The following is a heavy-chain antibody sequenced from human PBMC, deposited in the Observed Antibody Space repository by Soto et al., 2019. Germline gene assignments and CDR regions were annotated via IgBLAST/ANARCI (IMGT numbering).Heavy chain of an antibody. V-gene: IGHV3-33*01. Sequence: PGGSLRLSCATSGFTFNSYGLHWVRQAPGKGLEWVAVIWYDGSNKYYADSVKGRFTISRDNSKNTLYLQMNSLRAEDTALYYCARGAIAAAPPYYFDYWGQGTTVTVSS. J-gene: IGHJ4*03. D-gene: IGHD6-13*01. CDR1: GFTFNSYG. CDR3: ARGAIAAAPPYYFDY. CDR2: IWYDGSNK.